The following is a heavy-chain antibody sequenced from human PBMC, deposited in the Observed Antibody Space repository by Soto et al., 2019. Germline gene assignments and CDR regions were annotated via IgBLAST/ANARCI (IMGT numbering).Heavy chain of an antibody. CDR3: ARIIRGVPSFGMDV. J-gene: IGHJ6*02. CDR1: GGSITSYH. V-gene: IGHV4-59*08. D-gene: IGHD3-10*01. CDR2: IYYRGST. Sequence: QVQLQESGPGLIEPSETLSLASNVSGGSITSYHWTWIRQPPGKGLEWIGYIYYRGSTYYNPSLKSRVTISVDTSNDQFSLKLSAVTAADTAVYYCARIIRGVPSFGMDVWGQGTTVTVSS.